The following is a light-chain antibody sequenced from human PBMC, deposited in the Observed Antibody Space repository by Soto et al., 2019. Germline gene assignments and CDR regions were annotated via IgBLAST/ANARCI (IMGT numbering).Light chain of an antibody. Sequence: QLVLTQSPSASASLGASVKLTCTLSSGHSSYAIAWHQQQPEKGPRYLMKLNSDGSHSKGDGIPDRFSGSSSGAERYLTICSLQSEDEADYYCQTWGNGIWVLGGGTKLTVL. CDR3: QTWGNGIWV. V-gene: IGLV4-69*01. CDR2: LNSDGSH. J-gene: IGLJ3*02. CDR1: SGHSSYA.